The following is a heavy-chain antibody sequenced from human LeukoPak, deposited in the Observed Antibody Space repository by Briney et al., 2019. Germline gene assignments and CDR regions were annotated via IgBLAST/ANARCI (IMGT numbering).Heavy chain of an antibody. D-gene: IGHD6-13*01. J-gene: IGHJ4*02. CDR1: GFTFSGHS. Sequence: PGGSLRLSCAASGFTFSGHSMTWVRQAPGKGLEWVANINLDGSERFYVDFVKGRFTISGDNADNSMYLQMNSLRAEDTAVYYCGRVIAGAIDSWGPGTLVTVSS. CDR2: INLDGSER. CDR3: GRVIAGAIDS. V-gene: IGHV3-7*01.